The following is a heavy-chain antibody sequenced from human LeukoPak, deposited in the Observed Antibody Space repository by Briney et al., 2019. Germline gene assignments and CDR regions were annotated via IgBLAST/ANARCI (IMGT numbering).Heavy chain of an antibody. CDR1: GGSISSYY. D-gene: IGHD3-10*01. V-gene: IGHV4-59*08. CDR2: IYYSGST. Sequence: SETLSLTCTVSGGSISSYYWSWIRQPPGKGLEYIGHIYYSGSTNYNPSLKNRVTISVDTSKNQFSLKLSSVTAADTAVYYCARRRVRGAPTDYWGQGTLVTVSS. J-gene: IGHJ4*02. CDR3: ARRRVRGAPTDY.